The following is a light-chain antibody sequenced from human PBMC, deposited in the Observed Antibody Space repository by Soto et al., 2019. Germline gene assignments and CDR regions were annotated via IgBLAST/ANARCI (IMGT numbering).Light chain of an antibody. Sequence: DIQMTPSPSTLSASVGDRVTITCRATPGINGWVAWYQNKPGKAPNLLINKASDLESGVPAGFRVSGPRTEGTLTVSRLQLNDFSTYYYQQHNTYPPVTFRGETQVEVK. CDR2: KAS. V-gene: IGKV1-5*03. J-gene: IGKJ4*01. CDR3: QQHNTYPPVT. CDR1: PGINGW.